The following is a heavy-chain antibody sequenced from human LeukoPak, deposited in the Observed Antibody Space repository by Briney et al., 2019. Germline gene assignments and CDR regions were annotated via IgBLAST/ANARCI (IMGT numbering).Heavy chain of an antibody. J-gene: IGHJ4*02. D-gene: IGHD6-13*01. CDR1: GYSISSGYY. CDR2: IYHSGST. V-gene: IGHV4-38-2*01. Sequence: SSETLSLTCAVSGYSISSGYYWGWIRQPPGKGLEWIGSIYHSGSTYYNPSLKSRVTISVDTSKNQFSLKLSSVTAADTAVYYCARRNRSSSWRYYFDYWGQRTLVTVSS. CDR3: ARRNRSSSWRYYFDY.